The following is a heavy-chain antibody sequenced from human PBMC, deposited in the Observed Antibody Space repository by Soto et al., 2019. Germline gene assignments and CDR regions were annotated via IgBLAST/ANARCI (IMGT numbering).Heavy chain of an antibody. D-gene: IGHD6-6*01. J-gene: IGHJ5*02. V-gene: IGHV4-59*01. CDR1: GGSISSYY. CDR3: AREREQLVSRWFDP. Sequence: PSETLSLTCTVSGGSISSYYWSWIRQPPGKGLEWIGYIYYSGSTNYNPSLKSRVTISVDTSKNQFPLKLSSVTAADTAVYYCAREREQLVSRWFDPWGQGTLVTVSS. CDR2: IYYSGST.